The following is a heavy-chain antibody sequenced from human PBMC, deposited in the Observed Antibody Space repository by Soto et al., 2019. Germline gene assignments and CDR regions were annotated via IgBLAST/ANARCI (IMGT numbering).Heavy chain of an antibody. CDR3: ATVNRYNWKPFDY. J-gene: IGHJ4*02. V-gene: IGHV1-24*01. CDR2: FDPEDGET. D-gene: IGHD1-20*01. Sequence: RASVKVSCKVSGYTLTELSMHCVRQAPGKGLEWMGGFDPEDGETIYAQKFQGRVTMTEDTSTDTAYMELSSLRSEDTAVYYCATVNRYNWKPFDYWGQGTLVTVSS. CDR1: GYTLTELS.